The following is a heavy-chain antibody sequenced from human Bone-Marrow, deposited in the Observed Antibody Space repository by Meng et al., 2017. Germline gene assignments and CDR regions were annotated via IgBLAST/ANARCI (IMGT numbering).Heavy chain of an antibody. CDR3: ARKAVAGNFDY. CDR1: GDSISRSNW. V-gene: IGHV4-4*02. Sequence: HVELQESGPGLVKPSGTLSLTCAVSGDSISRSNWWSWVRQPPGKGLEWIGEIYQSGNTNYNASLKSRVTLSIDKSKNQFSLKLSSVTAADTAVYYCARKAVAGNFDYWGQGTLVTVSS. J-gene: IGHJ4*02. CDR2: IYQSGNT. D-gene: IGHD6-13*01.